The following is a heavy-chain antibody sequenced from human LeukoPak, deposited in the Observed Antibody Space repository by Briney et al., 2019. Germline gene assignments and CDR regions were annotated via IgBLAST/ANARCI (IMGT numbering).Heavy chain of an antibody. D-gene: IGHD6-19*01. CDR2: ISYDGSNK. CDR3: AKGQYSSGWYRGDWFDP. V-gene: IGHV3-30*04. CDR1: GFTFSSYA. J-gene: IGHJ5*02. Sequence: GGSLRLSCAASGFTFSSYAMHWVRQAPGKGLEWGAVISYDGSNKYYADSVKGRFTISRDNSKNTLHLQMNSLRAEDTAVYYCAKGQYSSGWYRGDWFDPWGQGTLVTVSS.